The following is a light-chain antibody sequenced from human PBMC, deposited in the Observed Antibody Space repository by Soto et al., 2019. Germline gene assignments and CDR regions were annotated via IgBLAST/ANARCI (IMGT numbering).Light chain of an antibody. CDR3: HTYNSYSLHT. CDR2: DAS. V-gene: IGKV1-5*01. J-gene: IGKJ2*01. CDR1: QSVSRR. Sequence: DIQMTQSPSTLSASVGDRITITCRASQSVSRRLAWYQQKPGKAPKLLIYDASSLESGLPSRFSGSGSGTEFTLTISSLQPDDCATYYCHTYNSYSLHTFGQGTKLEIK.